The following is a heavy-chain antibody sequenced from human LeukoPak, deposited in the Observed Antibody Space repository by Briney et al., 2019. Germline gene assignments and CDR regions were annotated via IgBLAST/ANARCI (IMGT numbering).Heavy chain of an antibody. CDR2: SHHSGSS. Sequence: PSETLSLTCTVSGGSISSGDYYWSWIRQQPGKGLEWIGYSHHSGSSYYNPSLNSRVMISVDRSANHFSLKVSSVTAADTAVYYCARDAIDSNDFDLWGQGTLVTVSS. J-gene: IGHJ4*02. V-gene: IGHV4-31*03. CDR1: GGSISSGDYY. CDR3: ARDAIDSNDFDL. D-gene: IGHD4-11*01.